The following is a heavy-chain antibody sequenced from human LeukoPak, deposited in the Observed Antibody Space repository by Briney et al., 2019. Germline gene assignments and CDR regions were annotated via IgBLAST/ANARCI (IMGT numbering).Heavy chain of an antibody. CDR2: IYHSGST. CDR3: AREESTLNRFDP. D-gene: IGHD2/OR15-2a*01. Sequence: PSETLSLTCTVSGGSISSSSYYWGWIRQPPGKGLEWIGSIYHSGSTYYNPSLKSRVTISVDTSKNQFSLKLSSVTAADTAVYYGAREESTLNRFDPWGQGTLVTVSS. J-gene: IGHJ5*02. V-gene: IGHV4-39*07. CDR1: GGSISSSSYY.